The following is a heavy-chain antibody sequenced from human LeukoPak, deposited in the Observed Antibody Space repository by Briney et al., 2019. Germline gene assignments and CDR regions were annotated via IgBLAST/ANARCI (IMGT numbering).Heavy chain of an antibody. CDR2: ISDSGGDT. D-gene: IGHD6-19*01. V-gene: IGHV3-23*01. J-gene: IGHJ4*02. CDR3: ARRRYTSGWYFFFDY. CDR1: GFTFNTYA. Sequence: GGSLRLSCAASGFTFNTYAMSWVRQTPGKGLEGVSAISDSGGDTYYADSVKGRFTISRDNSKNTLFLQMNSLRAEDTALYYCARRRYTSGWYFFFDYWGQGTLVTVSS.